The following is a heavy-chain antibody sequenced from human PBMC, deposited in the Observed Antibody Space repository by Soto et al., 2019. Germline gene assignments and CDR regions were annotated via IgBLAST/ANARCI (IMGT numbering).Heavy chain of an antibody. V-gene: IGHV3-7*01. CDR2: IKQEGSEK. Sequence: PGGSLRLSCEASGLVFSSFWMSWVRQAPGKGLEWVAYIKQEGSEKYYVDSVKGRFTISRDNPKSSLYLQMNNLRAEDTAVYYCARGHKGLEVWGQGTTVTVSS. CDR1: GLVFSSFW. J-gene: IGHJ6*02. CDR3: ARGHKGLEV.